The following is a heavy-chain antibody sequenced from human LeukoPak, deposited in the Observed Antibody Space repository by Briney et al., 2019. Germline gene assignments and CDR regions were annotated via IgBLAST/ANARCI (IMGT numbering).Heavy chain of an antibody. CDR1: GGSISSYY. V-gene: IGHV4-59*01. CDR2: IYYSGST. CDR3: ARVNCTNGVCYNSRGWFDP. J-gene: IGHJ5*02. D-gene: IGHD2-8*01. Sequence: SETLSLTCTVSGGSISSYYWSWIRQPPGKGLEWIGYIYYSGSTNYNPSLRSRVTISVDTSKNQSALKLSSVTAADTAMYYCARVNCTNGVCYNSRGWFDPWGQGTLVTVSS.